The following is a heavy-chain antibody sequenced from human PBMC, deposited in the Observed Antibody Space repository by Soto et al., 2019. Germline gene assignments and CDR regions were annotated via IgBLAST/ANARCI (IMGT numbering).Heavy chain of an antibody. CDR1: EFTFSNYW. CDR3: ARDIGAARNPYNWFDP. CDR2: IWYDGSNK. J-gene: IGHJ5*02. V-gene: IGHV3-33*08. Sequence: GGSLRLSCAASEFTFSNYWMSWVRQAPGKGLEWVANIWYDGSNKYYADSVKGRFTISRDNSKNTLYLQMNSLRAEDTAVYYCARDIGAARNPYNWFDPWGQGTLVTVSS. D-gene: IGHD6-6*01.